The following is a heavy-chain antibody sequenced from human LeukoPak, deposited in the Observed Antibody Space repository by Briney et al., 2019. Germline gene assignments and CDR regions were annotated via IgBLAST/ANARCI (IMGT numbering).Heavy chain of an antibody. D-gene: IGHD3-22*01. V-gene: IGHV4-59*01. CDR3: ARERSYDSSGLYDY. CDR1: GGSISSYY. J-gene: IGHJ4*02. CDR2: IYYSGST. Sequence: SETLSLTRTVSGGSISSYYWGWIRQPPGKGLEWIGYIYYSGSTNYNPSLKSRVTISVDTSKNQFSLKLSSVTAADTAVYYCARERSYDSSGLYDYWGQGTLVTVSS.